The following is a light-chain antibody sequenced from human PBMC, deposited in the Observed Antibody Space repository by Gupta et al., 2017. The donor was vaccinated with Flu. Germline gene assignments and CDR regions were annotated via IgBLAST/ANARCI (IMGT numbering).Light chain of an antibody. J-gene: IGKJ2*01. CDR2: GAT. CDR1: QSVDTY. V-gene: IGKV3-20*01. Sequence: EIVLTQSPATLSLSPGERATLSCRASQSVDTYLSWYHQQTPDPAPMLINDGATSATSSLPKRFSSRSCTADFPLTSRLQAAEDFAVYCCQRNSISVYTFGQGTRLEI. CDR3: QRNSISVYT.